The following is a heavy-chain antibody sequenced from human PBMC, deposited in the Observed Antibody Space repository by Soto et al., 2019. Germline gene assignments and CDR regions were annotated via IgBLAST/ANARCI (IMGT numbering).Heavy chain of an antibody. J-gene: IGHJ4*02. V-gene: IGHV3-23*01. CDR3: AKGGTRLPTMIVVVTPPYYFDY. CDR2: ISGSGGST. D-gene: IGHD3-22*01. CDR1: GFTFSSYA. Sequence: EVQLLESGGGLVQPGGSLRLSCAASGFTFSSYAMSWVRQAPGKGLEWVSAISGSGGSTYYADSVKGRFTISRDNSKNTLYLQMNSLRAEDTAVYYCAKGGTRLPTMIVVVTPPYYFDYWGQGTLVTVSS.